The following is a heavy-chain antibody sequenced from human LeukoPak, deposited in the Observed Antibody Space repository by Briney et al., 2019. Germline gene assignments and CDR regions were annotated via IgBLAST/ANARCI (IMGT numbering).Heavy chain of an antibody. D-gene: IGHD1-26*01. CDR2: ISYDGSNK. V-gene: IGHV3-30*18. J-gene: IGHJ4*02. CDR3: AKDVRHSPVFDY. Sequence: PGGSLRLSCAASGFTFSSYGMHWVRQAPGKGLEWVAVISYDGSNKYYADSVKGRFTISRDNSKNTLYLQMNSLRAEDTAVYYCAKDVRHSPVFDYWGQGTLVTVSS. CDR1: GFTFSSYG.